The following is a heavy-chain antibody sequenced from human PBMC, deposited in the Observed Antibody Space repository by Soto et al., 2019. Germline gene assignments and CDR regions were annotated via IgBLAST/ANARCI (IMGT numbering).Heavy chain of an antibody. CDR2: INAGNGNT. V-gene: IGHV1-3*01. CDR3: ARGPQGGWFDP. D-gene: IGHD3-16*01. J-gene: IGHJ5*02. Sequence: QVQLVQSGAEVKKPGASVKVSCKASGYTFTSYAMHWVRQAPGQRLEWMGWINAGNGNTKYSQKFQGRVTITRDTSASTAYRELSSLRSEDTAVYYCARGPQGGWFDPWGQGTLVTVSS. CDR1: GYTFTSYA.